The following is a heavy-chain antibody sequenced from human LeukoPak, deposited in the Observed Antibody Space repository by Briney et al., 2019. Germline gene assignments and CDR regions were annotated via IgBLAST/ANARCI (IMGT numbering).Heavy chain of an antibody. CDR2: ISGSGGST. V-gene: IGHV3-23*01. J-gene: IGHJ3*02. D-gene: IGHD1-26*01. Sequence: PGGSLRLSCAASGFTFSSYAMSWVRQAPGKGLEWVSAISGSGGSTYYADSVKGRFTISRDNAKNSLYLQMNSLRAEDTALYYCAKDQGPIVGATNDAFDIWGQGTMVTVSS. CDR3: AKDQGPIVGATNDAFDI. CDR1: GFTFSSYA.